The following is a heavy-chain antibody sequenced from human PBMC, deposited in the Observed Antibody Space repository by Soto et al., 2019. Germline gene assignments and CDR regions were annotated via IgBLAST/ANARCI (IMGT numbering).Heavy chain of an antibody. D-gene: IGHD3-10*01. J-gene: IGHJ3*02. Sequence: ASVKVSCKASGYTFTSYDINWVRQATGQGLEWMGWMNPNSGNTGYAQKFQGRVTMTRNTSISTAYMELSSLGSEDTAVYYGARPVGGSGSYYNAFDIWGQGTMVTVSS. CDR1: GYTFTSYD. V-gene: IGHV1-8*01. CDR3: ARPVGGSGSYYNAFDI. CDR2: MNPNSGNT.